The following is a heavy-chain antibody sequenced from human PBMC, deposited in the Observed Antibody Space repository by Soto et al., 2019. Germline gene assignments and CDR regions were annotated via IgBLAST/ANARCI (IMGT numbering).Heavy chain of an antibody. CDR2: IFWDDDK. CDR1: GFSLSSTRMA. J-gene: IGHJ4*02. Sequence: QITLKESGPTLVKPTQTLTLTCTFSGFSLSSTRMAVGWIRQPPGKALEWLALIFWDDDKRYSPFLKSRLTITKDPSKNQVVLTMSNMDPVDTARSYCAHIVVAVLGYDFDYWGQGTLVTVSS. CDR3: AHIVVAVLGYDFDY. V-gene: IGHV2-5*02. D-gene: IGHD5-12*01.